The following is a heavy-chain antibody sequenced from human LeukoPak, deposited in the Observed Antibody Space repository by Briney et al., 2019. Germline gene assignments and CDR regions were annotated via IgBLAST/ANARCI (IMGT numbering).Heavy chain of an antibody. CDR3: AKDRALAGTAWYFDL. Sequence: GGSLRLSCAASGFTFSSYAMHWVRQAPGKGLEWVSGISWNSGSIGYADSVKGRFTISRDNAKNSLYLQMNSLRAEDTALYYCAKDRALAGTAWYFDLWGRGTLVTVSS. D-gene: IGHD6-19*01. J-gene: IGHJ2*01. CDR1: GFTFSSYA. CDR2: ISWNSGSI. V-gene: IGHV3-9*01.